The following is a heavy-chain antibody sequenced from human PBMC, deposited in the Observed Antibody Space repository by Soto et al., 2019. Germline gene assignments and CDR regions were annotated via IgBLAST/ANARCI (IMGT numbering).Heavy chain of an antibody. CDR2: ISSSSSTI. CDR1: GFTFSSYS. CDR3: ARVAYCGGDCYSLSEFYFDY. J-gene: IGHJ4*02. V-gene: IGHV3-48*02. D-gene: IGHD2-21*02. Sequence: EVQLVESGGGLVQPGGSLRLSCAASGFTFSSYSMNWVRQAPGKGLEWVSYISSSSSTIYYADSVKGRFTISRDNAKNSLYLHMNSLRDEDTAVYYCARVAYCGGDCYSLSEFYFDYWGQGTLVTVSS.